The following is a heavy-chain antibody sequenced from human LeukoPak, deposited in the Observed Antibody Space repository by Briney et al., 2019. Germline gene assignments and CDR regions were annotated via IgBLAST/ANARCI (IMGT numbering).Heavy chain of an antibody. V-gene: IGHV3-66*01. J-gene: IGHJ4*02. Sequence: GGSLRLSCAASGFTVSSNYMSWVRQAPGKGLEWVSVIYSGGSTYYADSVKGRFPISRDNSKNTLYLQMNSLRAEDTAVYYCARGVVGGIPHVWGQGTLVTVSS. CDR1: GFTVSSNY. CDR3: ARGVVGGIPHV. CDR2: IYSGGST. D-gene: IGHD2-2*01.